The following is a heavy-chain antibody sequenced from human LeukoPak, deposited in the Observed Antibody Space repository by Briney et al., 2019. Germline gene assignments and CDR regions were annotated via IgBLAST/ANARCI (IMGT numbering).Heavy chain of an antibody. D-gene: IGHD5-18*01. J-gene: IGHJ4*02. CDR1: GFTFSSYS. V-gene: IGHV3-21*01. Sequence: GGSLRLSCAASGFTFSSYSMNWVRQAPGKGLEWVSSISSSSSYIYYADSVKGRFTISRDNAKNSLYLQMNSLRAEDTAVYHCARGGLDGYSYGFDYWGQGTLVTVSS. CDR3: ARGGLDGYSYGFDY. CDR2: ISSSSSYI.